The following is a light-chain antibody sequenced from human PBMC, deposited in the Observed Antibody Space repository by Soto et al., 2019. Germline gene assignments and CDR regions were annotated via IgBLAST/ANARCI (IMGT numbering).Light chain of an antibody. CDR2: GAS. Sequence: EIVLTQSPGTLSLSPGERAPLSCRASQSVSSSYLAWYQQKPGQAPRLLIYGASSRATGIPDRFTGSGSGTDFTLTISRLEPEDFGIFYCLQRADWPKITFAQGTRLEIK. CDR3: LQRADWPKIT. V-gene: IGKV3D-20*02. J-gene: IGKJ5*01. CDR1: QSVSSSY.